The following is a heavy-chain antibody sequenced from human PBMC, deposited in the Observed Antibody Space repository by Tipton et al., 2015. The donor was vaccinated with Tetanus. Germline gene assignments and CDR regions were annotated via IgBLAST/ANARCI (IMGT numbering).Heavy chain of an antibody. J-gene: IGHJ4*02. CDR1: GGSISSGGYY. D-gene: IGHD1-26*01. Sequence: TLSLTCTVSGGSISSGGYYWSWIRQHPGKGLEWNGYIYNSGSTYYNPTLKRRVTISVDTSKNQFSLKFNSVTAADPAVYFCARDQARGARGWNFFDYWGQGTQVTVSS. V-gene: IGHV4-31*03. CDR2: IYNSGST. CDR3: ARDQARGARGWNFFDY.